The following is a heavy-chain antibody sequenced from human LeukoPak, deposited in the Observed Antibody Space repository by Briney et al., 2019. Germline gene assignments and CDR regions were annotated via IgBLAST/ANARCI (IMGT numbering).Heavy chain of an antibody. D-gene: IGHD3-22*01. Sequence: GGSLRLSCAASGFTVSSNYMSWVRQAPGKGLEWVSVIYSGGSTYYADSVKGRFTISRDNSKNTLYLQMNSLRAEDTAVYYCARRLLANGFDYWSQGTLVTVSS. J-gene: IGHJ4*02. CDR2: IYSGGST. CDR1: GFTVSSNY. CDR3: ARRLLANGFDY. V-gene: IGHV3-53*01.